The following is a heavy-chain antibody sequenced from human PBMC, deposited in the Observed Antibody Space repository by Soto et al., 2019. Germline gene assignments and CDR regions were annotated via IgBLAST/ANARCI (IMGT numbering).Heavy chain of an antibody. CDR1: GYNFTDYW. CDR2: IDPGDSYT. V-gene: IGHV5-10-1*01. J-gene: IGHJ4*02. CDR3: ARYNYGITAT. D-gene: IGHD3-16*01. Sequence: PGESLKISCQGSGYNFTDYWINWVRQVPGKGLEWLGRIDPGDSYTRYGPSFRGHVTISVDKAINTVYLQWSSLKDSDSAMYYCARYNYGITATWGQGTLVTVSS.